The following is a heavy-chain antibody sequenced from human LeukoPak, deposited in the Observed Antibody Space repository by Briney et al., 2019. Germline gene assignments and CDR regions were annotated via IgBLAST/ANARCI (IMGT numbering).Heavy chain of an antibody. CDR1: GFTFSSYG. V-gene: IGHV3-33*01. CDR2: IWYDGSNK. J-gene: IGHJ4*02. D-gene: IGHD6-19*01. CDR3: ARVVGYSSGWYDY. Sequence: HPGRSLRLSCAASGFTFSSYGMHWVRQAPSKGLEWVAVIWYDGSNKYYADSVKGRFTISRDNSKNTLYLQMNSLRAEDTAVYYCARVVGYSSGWYDYWGQGTLVTVSS.